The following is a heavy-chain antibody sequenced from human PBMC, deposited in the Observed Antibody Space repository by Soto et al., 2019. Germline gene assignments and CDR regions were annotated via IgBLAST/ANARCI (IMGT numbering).Heavy chain of an antibody. J-gene: IGHJ4*02. Sequence: SETLSLTCTVSGDSISSYYWSWIRQPPGKGLEWIGYIYYSGSTNYNPSLKSRVTISVDTSKNQFSLKLSSVTAADTAVYYCARSNGDYGDNWSQGTLVTVSS. D-gene: IGHD4-17*01. CDR2: IYYSGST. CDR1: GDSISSYY. V-gene: IGHV4-59*01. CDR3: ARSNGDYGDN.